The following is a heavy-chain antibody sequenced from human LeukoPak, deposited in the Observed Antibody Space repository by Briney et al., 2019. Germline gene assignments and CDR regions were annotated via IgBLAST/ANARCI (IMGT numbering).Heavy chain of an antibody. J-gene: IGHJ4*01. V-gene: IGHV3-30*02. Sequence: PGGSLRLSCAASGLTFSSYGMHWVRQAPGKGLEWVAFIRYDGSNKYYADSVKGRFTIPRDTSKNTLYMQMNILRAEDTAEYYCAKYLGLSGIYGPRGAKAIDYWGQGTLVTVSS. CDR1: GLTFSSYG. CDR3: AKYLGLSGIYGPRGAKAIDY. CDR2: IRYDGSNK. D-gene: IGHD2-21*01.